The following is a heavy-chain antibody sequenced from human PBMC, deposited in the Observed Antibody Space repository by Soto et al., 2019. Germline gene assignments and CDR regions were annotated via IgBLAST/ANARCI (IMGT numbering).Heavy chain of an antibody. J-gene: IGHJ5*02. CDR2: ISGSGGST. V-gene: IGHV3-23*01. Sequence: EVQLLESGGGLVQPGGSLRLSCAASGFTFSSYAMSWVRQAPGKGLEWVSAISGSGGSTYYADSGKGRFTISRDNSKNALEQQMNSLRDEDKDVYYCAKREYSRGWYEVFDPWGQGTLVTVSS. CDR1: GFTFSSYA. D-gene: IGHD6-19*01. CDR3: AKREYSRGWYEVFDP.